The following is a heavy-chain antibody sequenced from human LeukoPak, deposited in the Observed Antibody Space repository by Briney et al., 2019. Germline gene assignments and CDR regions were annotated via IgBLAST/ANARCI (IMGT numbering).Heavy chain of an antibody. CDR3: AKGSGWYLPGWFDY. CDR1: GFTFDDYA. CDR2: ISWNSGSI. Sequence: GGSLRHSCAASGFTFDDYAMHWVRQAPGKGLEWVSGISWNSGSIGYADSVKGRFTISRDNAKNSLYLQMNSLRAEDMALYYCAKGSGWYLPGWFDYWGQGTLVTVSS. J-gene: IGHJ4*02. D-gene: IGHD6-19*01. V-gene: IGHV3-9*03.